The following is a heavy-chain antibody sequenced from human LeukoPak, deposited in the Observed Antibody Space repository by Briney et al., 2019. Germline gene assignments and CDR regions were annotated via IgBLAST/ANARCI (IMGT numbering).Heavy chain of an antibody. V-gene: IGHV3-48*03. J-gene: IGHJ6*03. CDR1: GFTFSSYE. CDR2: ISSSGSTI. Sequence: GGSLRPSCAASGFTFSSYEMNWVRQAPGKGLEWVSYISSSGSTIYYADSVKGRFTISRDNSKNSLYLQMNSLRTEDTALYYCAKASPYYYYMDVWGKGTTVTVSS. CDR3: AKASPYYYYMDV.